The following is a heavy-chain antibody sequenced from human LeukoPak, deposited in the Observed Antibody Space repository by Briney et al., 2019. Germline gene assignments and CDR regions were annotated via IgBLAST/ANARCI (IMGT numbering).Heavy chain of an antibody. CDR3: ARLAWLGYHDAFDI. V-gene: IGHV4-59*08. CDR2: IYYSGST. Sequence: PSETLSLTCTVSGGSISSYYWSWIRQPPGKGLEWIGYIYYSGSTNYNPSLKSRVTISVDTSKNQFSLKLSSVTAADTAVYYCARLAWLGYHDAFDIWGQGTMVTVSS. D-gene: IGHD2-2*01. CDR1: GGSISSYY. J-gene: IGHJ3*02.